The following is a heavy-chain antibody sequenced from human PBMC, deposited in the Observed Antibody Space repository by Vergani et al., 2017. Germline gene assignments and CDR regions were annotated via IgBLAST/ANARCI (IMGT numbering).Heavy chain of an antibody. D-gene: IGHD3-9*01. J-gene: IGHJ4*02. Sequence: QVQLVESGGGLVKPGGSLGLSCAASGFTFSDYYMSWIRQAPGKGLEWVSYISSSSSYTNYADSVKGRFTISRENAKNSLYLQMNSLRAEYTAVYYCARPLGYDIAPGYWGQGTLVTVSS. CDR2: ISSSSSYT. CDR1: GFTFSDYY. CDR3: ARPLGYDIAPGY. V-gene: IGHV3-11*06.